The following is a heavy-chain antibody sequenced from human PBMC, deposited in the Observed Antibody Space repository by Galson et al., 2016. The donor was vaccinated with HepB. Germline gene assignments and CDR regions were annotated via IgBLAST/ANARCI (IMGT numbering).Heavy chain of an antibody. CDR2: ISSSSSHI. D-gene: IGHD6-13*01. J-gene: IGHJ4*02. Sequence: WVRQPPGKALEWVSFISSSSSHIYYAASVKGRFTISRDNAKNSVYLQMNSLRAEDTAVYSCARFLDNPERMSSSWYVAFSIWGQGTLVTVSS. CDR3: ARFLDNPERMSSSWYVAFSI. V-gene: IGHV3-21*01.